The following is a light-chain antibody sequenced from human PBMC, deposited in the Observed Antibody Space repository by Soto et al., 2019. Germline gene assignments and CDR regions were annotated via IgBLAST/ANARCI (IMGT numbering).Light chain of an antibody. J-gene: IGLJ2*01. CDR2: EVS. V-gene: IGLV2-14*01. CDR3: SSYTSSNTLV. CDR1: SSDVGGYNY. Sequence: QSALTQPASVSGSPGQSITISCTGTSSDVGGYNYVSWYQQHPGKAPKLMIYEVSNRPSGVSNRFSGSKSGNTASLTISGLQAEDEAEYNCSSYTSSNTLVFGGGTKVTVL.